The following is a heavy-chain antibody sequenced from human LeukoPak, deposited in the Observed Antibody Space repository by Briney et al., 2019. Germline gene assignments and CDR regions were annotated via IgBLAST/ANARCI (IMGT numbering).Heavy chain of an antibody. CDR2: ISSNGGGT. D-gene: IGHD2-2*01. CDR1: GFTFSSYA. V-gene: IGHV3-64D*09. Sequence: PGGSLRLSCSASGFTFSSYAMHWVRQAPGKGLEYVSAISSNGGGTYYADSVKGRFTISRDNSKNTLYLQMSSLRAEDTAVYYCVKVGIVVVPAATRGPFDYWGQGTLVTVSS. CDR3: VKVGIVVVPAATRGPFDY. J-gene: IGHJ4*02.